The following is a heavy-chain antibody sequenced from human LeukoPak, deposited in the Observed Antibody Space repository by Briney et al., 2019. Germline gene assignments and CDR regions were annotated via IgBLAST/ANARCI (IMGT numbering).Heavy chain of an antibody. CDR1: GYTFTSYG. V-gene: IGHV1-18*01. D-gene: IGHD3-10*01. CDR3: ARGRGSHYYGSGSYYNGGDY. Sequence: GASVKVSCKASGYTFTSYGISWMRQAPGQGLEWMGWISAYNGNTNYAQKLQGRVTMTTDTSTSTAYMELRSLRSDDTAVYYCARGRGSHYYGSGSYYNGGDYWGQGTLVTVSS. J-gene: IGHJ4*02. CDR2: ISAYNGNT.